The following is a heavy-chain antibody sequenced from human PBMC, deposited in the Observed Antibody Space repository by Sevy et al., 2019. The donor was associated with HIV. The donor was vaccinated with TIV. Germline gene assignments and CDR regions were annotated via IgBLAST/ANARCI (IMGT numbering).Heavy chain of an antibody. Sequence: GGSLRLSCAASGFTFSTYAMTWVRQAPGKGLEWVSVISGSGGSTYYADSVQGRFTISRDNSKNTLYLQMNSLRPEDTAVYYCAKDRVAGTYHTGDFDCWGQGTLVTVSS. D-gene: IGHD3-16*02. CDR2: ISGSGGST. J-gene: IGHJ4*02. CDR1: GFTFSTYA. V-gene: IGHV3-23*01. CDR3: AKDRVAGTYHTGDFDC.